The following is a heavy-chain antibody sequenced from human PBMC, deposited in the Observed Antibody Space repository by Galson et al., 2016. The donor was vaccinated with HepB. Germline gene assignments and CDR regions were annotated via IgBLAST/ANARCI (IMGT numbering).Heavy chain of an antibody. J-gene: IGHJ5*02. CDR3: AHFSGSGYDFDH. D-gene: IGHD5-12*01. Sequence: PALVKPTQTLTLTCTFSGFSVRTSAVGVGWIRQPPGKALEWLALIYWDDDKRYSPSLKSRLTITKDTSKNQVVLTMTNMDPVDTATYYCAHFSGSGYDFDHWGQGTQVTVSS. V-gene: IGHV2-5*02. CDR1: GFSVRTSAVG. CDR2: IYWDDDK.